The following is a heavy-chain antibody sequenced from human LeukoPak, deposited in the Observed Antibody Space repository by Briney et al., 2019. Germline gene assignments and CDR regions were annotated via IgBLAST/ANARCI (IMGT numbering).Heavy chain of an antibody. CDR3: GRATDYYYYGMDA. J-gene: IGHJ6*02. CDR2: IIPIFGTA. D-gene: IGHD1-26*01. Sequence: GASVKVSCKASGGTFSSYAISWVRQAPGQGLEWMGGIIPIFGTANYAQKFQGRVTITADESTSTAYMELSSLRSEDTAVYYCGRATDYYYYGMDAWGQGSTVTVSS. CDR1: GGTFSSYA. V-gene: IGHV1-69*13.